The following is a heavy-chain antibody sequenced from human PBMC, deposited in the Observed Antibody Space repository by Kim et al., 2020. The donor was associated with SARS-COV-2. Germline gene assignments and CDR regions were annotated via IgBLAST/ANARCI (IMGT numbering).Heavy chain of an antibody. J-gene: IGHJ4*02. CDR3: ARPYDSSGPDDY. D-gene: IGHD3-22*01. V-gene: IGHV5-51*01. Sequence: RYSPSFQSQVTISADKSISTAYLQWSSLKASDTAMYYCARPYDSSGPDDYWGQGTLVTVSS.